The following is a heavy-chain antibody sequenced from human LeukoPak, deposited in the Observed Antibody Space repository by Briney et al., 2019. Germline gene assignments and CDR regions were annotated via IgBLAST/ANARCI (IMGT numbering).Heavy chain of an antibody. CDR1: GYSFTSYW. Sequence: GESLKISCKGFGYSFTSYWIGLGRQMPGKSVELMGIIYPGDSDTRYSPSFQGQINLSPDQSISTAYLQSERLKTSDNGRYFLCSTLYDFWAHHAAFDIWGQGTMVTVSS. D-gene: IGHD3-3*01. CDR2: IYPGDSDT. CDR3: CSTLYDFWAHHAAFDI. V-gene: IGHV5-51*01. J-gene: IGHJ3*02.